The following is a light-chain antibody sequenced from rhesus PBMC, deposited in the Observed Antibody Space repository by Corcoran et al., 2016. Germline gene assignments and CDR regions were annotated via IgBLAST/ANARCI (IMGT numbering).Light chain of an antibody. CDR3: MQSTKDPIFT. CDR1: QSLLHSNGNTY. V-gene: IGKV2S3*01. CDR2: KVT. Sequence: DIVMTQTPLSLPVTPGEPASISCRSSQSLLHSNGNTYLHGYLQKPGQSPRLLIYKVTNRESGVPDRFSGSGSGTDFTLKISRLEPEDVGVYYCMQSTKDPIFTFGPWTKLDIK. J-gene: IGKJ3*01.